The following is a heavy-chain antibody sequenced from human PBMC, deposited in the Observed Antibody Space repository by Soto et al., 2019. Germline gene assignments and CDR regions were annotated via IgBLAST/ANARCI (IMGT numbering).Heavy chain of an antibody. J-gene: IGHJ4*02. V-gene: IGHV4-31*03. CDR1: GGSISSGGYY. Sequence: QVQLQESGPGLVKPSQTLSLTCTVSGGSISSGGYYWSWIRQHPGKGLEWIGYIYYSGSTYYNPALKSRVTLSVDTSKNPFSLKLSSVTAADTAVYYCARGVTMVRGVIHTPYFDYWGQGTLVTVSS. D-gene: IGHD3-10*01. CDR2: IYYSGST. CDR3: ARGVTMVRGVIHTPYFDY.